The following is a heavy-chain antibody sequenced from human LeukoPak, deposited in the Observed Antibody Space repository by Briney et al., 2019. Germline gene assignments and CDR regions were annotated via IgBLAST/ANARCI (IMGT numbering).Heavy chain of an antibody. Sequence: TSETLSLTCAVYGGSFSGYYWSWIRQPPGKGLEWIGEINHSGSTNYNPSLKSRVTISVDTSKNQFSLKLSSVTAADTAVYYCATNYYGSGSYSDYWGQGTLVTVSS. V-gene: IGHV4-34*01. D-gene: IGHD3-10*01. J-gene: IGHJ4*02. CDR1: GGSFSGYY. CDR2: INHSGST. CDR3: ATNYYGSGSYSDY.